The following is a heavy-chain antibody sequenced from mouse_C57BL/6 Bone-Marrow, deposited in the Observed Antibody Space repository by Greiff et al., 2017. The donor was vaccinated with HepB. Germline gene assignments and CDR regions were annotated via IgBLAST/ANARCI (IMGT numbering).Heavy chain of an antibody. Sequence: EVQLQQSVAELVRPGASVKLSCTASGFNIQNTYMHWVKQRPEQGLEWIGRIDPANGNTKYAPKFQGKATITADTSSNTAYLQLSSLTSEDTAIYYCARLRCYCYDSSYRYFAVWGTSTTAT. CDR1: GFNIQNTY. CDR2: IDPANGNT. CDR3: ARLRCYCYDSSYRYFAV. D-gene: IGHD1-1*01. J-gene: IGHJ1*03. V-gene: IGHV14-3*01.